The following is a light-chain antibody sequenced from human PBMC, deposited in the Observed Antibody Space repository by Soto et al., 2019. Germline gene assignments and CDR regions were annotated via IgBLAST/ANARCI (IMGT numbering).Light chain of an antibody. J-gene: IGKJ2*01. CDR2: GAS. CDR1: QSISST. CDR3: PQSNTWPEYT. V-gene: IGKV3-15*01. Sequence: EVVMTQSPVILSVSPGERATLSCRASQSISSTLAWYQLKPGRPPRLLIYGASTRATGIPVRFSGSGSGTDFTLTFSSLQSEDFAVYYCPQSNTWPEYTFGQGTKLEIK.